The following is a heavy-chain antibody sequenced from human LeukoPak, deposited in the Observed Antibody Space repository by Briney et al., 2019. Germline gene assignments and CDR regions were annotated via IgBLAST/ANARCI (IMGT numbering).Heavy chain of an antibody. J-gene: IGHJ6*02. D-gene: IGHD6-19*01. CDR3: ARWYSSGWYSILNYGMDV. CDR1: GYTFTSYD. Sequence: GASVKVSCKASGYTFTSYDINWVRQATGQGLEWMGWMNPNSGNTGYAQKFQGRVTMTRNTSISTAYMELSSLRSEDTAVYYCARWYSSGWYSILNYGMDVWGQGTTVTVSS. V-gene: IGHV1-8*01. CDR2: MNPNSGNT.